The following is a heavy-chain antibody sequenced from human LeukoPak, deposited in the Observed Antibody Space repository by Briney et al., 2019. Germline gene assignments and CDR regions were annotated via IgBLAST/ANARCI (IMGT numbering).Heavy chain of an antibody. J-gene: IGHJ3*02. D-gene: IGHD3-10*01. V-gene: IGHV4-59*08. CDR2: VSYSGGT. CDR1: GASITSLY. CDR3: ATSIGSKNAFHI. Sequence: PSETLFLTCSVSGASITSLYWTWIRQPPGRGLEWIGFVSYSGGTNYSPSLKSRLYMSMDTSKNQFFLNLGSVTASDTAVYFCATSIGSKNAFHIWGRGTAVTVSS.